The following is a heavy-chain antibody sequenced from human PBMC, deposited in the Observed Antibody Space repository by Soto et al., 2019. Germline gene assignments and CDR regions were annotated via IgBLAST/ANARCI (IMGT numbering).Heavy chain of an antibody. CDR1: GFTFSSYA. J-gene: IGHJ4*02. D-gene: IGHD6-19*01. V-gene: IGHV3-64*01. CDR3: ARQWMDSYYFDY. Sequence: EVQLVESGGGLVQPGGSLRLSCEASGFTFSSYAMHWVRQAPGKVLAYVSAISSNGGSTYYANSVKGRFTISRDNSNNTLYLQRGSRRAENMAVDYCARQWMDSYYFDYWGQGAMGAVSS. CDR2: ISSNGGST.